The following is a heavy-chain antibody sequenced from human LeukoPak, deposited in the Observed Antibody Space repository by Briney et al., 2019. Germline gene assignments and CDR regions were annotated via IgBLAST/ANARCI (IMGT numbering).Heavy chain of an antibody. D-gene: IGHD1-26*01. Sequence: SETLSLTCTVSGGSISSYYWSWIRQPPGKGLEWIGYIYYSGSTSYNPSLKSRVTISVDTSKNQFSLKLSSVTAADTAVYYCARDIGGSYYENWFDPWGQGTLVTVSS. CDR2: IYYSGST. CDR1: GGSISSYY. J-gene: IGHJ5*02. V-gene: IGHV4-59*01. CDR3: ARDIGGSYYENWFDP.